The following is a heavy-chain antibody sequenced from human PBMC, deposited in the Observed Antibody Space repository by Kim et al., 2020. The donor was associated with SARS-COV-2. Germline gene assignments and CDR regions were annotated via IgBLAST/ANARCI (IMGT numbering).Heavy chain of an antibody. CDR1: GYTFTSYA. V-gene: IGHV1-3*01. Sequence: ASVKVSCKASGYTFTSYAMHWVRQAPGQRLEWMGWINAGNGNTKYSQKFQGRVTITRDTSASTAYMELSSLRSEDTAVYYCARGPYYYDSSGYYYGGSDYWGQGTRVTVSS. D-gene: IGHD3-22*01. J-gene: IGHJ4*02. CDR2: INAGNGNT. CDR3: ARGPYYYDSSGYYYGGSDY.